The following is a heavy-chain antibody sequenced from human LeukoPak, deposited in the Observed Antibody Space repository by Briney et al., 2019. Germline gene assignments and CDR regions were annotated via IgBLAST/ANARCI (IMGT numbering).Heavy chain of an antibody. V-gene: IGHV1-8*03. J-gene: IGHJ4*02. Sequence: GASVKVSCKASGYTFTSYAMNWVRQATGQGLEWMGWMNPNSGNTGYAQKFQGRVTITRNTSISTAYMELSSLRSEDTAVYYCARGRRRVTTYYFDYWGQGTLVTVSS. CDR3: ARGRRRVTTYYFDY. CDR1: GYTFTSYA. D-gene: IGHD4-17*01. CDR2: MNPNSGNT.